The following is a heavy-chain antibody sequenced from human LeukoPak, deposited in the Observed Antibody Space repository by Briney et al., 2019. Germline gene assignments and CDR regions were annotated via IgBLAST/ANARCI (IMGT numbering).Heavy chain of an antibody. Sequence: SETLSLTCTVSGGSISSSSYYWGWIRQPPGKGLEWIGSIYYSGSTYYNPSLKSRVTISVDTSKNQFSLKLSSVTAADTAVYYCARFTTPYDSSGYSSAFDIWGQGTMVTVSS. CDR1: GGSISSSSYY. V-gene: IGHV4-39*07. D-gene: IGHD3-22*01. CDR3: ARFTTPYDSSGYSSAFDI. J-gene: IGHJ3*02. CDR2: IYYSGST.